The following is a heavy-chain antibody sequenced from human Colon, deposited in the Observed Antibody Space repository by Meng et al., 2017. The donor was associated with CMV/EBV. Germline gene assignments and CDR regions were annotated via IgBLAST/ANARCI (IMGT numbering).Heavy chain of an antibody. J-gene: IGHJ6*02. Sequence: GESLKISCVASGFSLSSAWIHWVRQAPGKGTEWVSIINVDGTVTRYVDSVKGRFTISRDNAKNTLFLQMNSLRADDTAVYYCARDGGRFMNQWGQGTSVTVSS. CDR3: ARDGGRFMNQ. CDR1: GFSLSSAW. CDR2: INVDGTVT. V-gene: IGHV3-74*01. D-gene: IGHD3-16*01.